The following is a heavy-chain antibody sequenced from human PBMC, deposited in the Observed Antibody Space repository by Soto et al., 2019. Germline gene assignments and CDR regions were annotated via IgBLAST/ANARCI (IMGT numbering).Heavy chain of an antibody. D-gene: IGHD2-15*01. V-gene: IGHV1-18*01. J-gene: IGHJ4*02. CDR2: ISAYNGNT. Sequence: GASVKVSCKASGYTFTSHGISWVRQAPGQGLEWMGWISAYNGNTNYAQKLQGRVTMTTDTSTSTAYMELRSLRSDDTAVYYCARSPLVVVVAAIDYWGQGTLVTVSS. CDR3: ARSPLVVVVAAIDY. CDR1: GYTFTSHG.